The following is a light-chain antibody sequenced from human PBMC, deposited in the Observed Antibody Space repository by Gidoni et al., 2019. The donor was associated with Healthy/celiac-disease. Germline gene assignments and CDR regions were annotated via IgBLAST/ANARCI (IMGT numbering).Light chain of an antibody. CDR3: QQYNNWPPCS. CDR1: QSVSSN. CDR2: GAS. J-gene: IGKJ2*04. Sequence: EIVMTQSPATLSVSTGERATLSCRASQSVSSNLAWYQLKPGQAPRLLIYGASTRATGIPARFSGSGSGTEFTLTISSLQSEDFAVYYCQQYNNWPPCSFGQGTKLEIK. V-gene: IGKV3-15*01.